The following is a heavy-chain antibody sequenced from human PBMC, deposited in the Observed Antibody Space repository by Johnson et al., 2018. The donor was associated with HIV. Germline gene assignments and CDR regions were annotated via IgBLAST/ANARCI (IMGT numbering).Heavy chain of an antibody. D-gene: IGHD2-15*01. CDR3: ARDDGGGGDAFDI. J-gene: IGHJ3*02. CDR2: ISKDGDNE. V-gene: IGHV3-30-3*01. CDR1: GFTFDDYD. Sequence: QVQLVESGGGLVRPGGSLRLSCVASGFTFDDYDMGWVRQAPGKGLESVAVISKDGDNEYYADSVKGRFTVSRDNSKNKLYLQMNSLRAEDTAVYYCARDDGGGGDAFDIWGQGTMVTVSS.